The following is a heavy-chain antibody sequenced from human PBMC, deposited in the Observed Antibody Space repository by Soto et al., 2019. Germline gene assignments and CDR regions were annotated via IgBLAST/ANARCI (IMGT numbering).Heavy chain of an antibody. CDR3: ARDSRLYSSCWYVFYYGMDV. Sequence: SETLSLTCTVSGASIRSTDYSWSWIRQAPGKGLEWIGYVYYTGSTYYNPALMSRLTISVDTSKNQFSLKLSSVTAADTAVFYCARDSRLYSSCWYVFYYGMDVWGQGTTVTVSS. J-gene: IGHJ6*02. CDR1: GASIRSTDYS. V-gene: IGHV4-30-4*02. D-gene: IGHD6-13*01. CDR2: VYYTGST.